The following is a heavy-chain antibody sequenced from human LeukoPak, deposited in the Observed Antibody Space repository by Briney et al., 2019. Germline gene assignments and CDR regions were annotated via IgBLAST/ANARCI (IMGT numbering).Heavy chain of an antibody. D-gene: IGHD6-13*01. V-gene: IGHV3-48*01. Sequence: GGSLRLSCVASGFTFSSYSMNWVRQAPGKGLEWVSYISSSSSTIYYADSVKGRFTISRDNAKNSLYLQMNTLRAEDTAVYYCAKSGALAGQQLGSALGYWGQGTLVTVSS. J-gene: IGHJ4*02. CDR3: AKSGALAGQQLGSALGY. CDR2: ISSSSSTI. CDR1: GFTFSSYS.